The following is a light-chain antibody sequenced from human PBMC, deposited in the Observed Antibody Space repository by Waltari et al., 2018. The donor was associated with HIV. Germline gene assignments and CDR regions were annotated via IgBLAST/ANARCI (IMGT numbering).Light chain of an antibody. J-gene: IGKJ5*01. CDR2: AAS. Sequence: DIQMTQSPSSVFASVGDRVTFTCRASQDVSTWLAWYQQKPGNAPKLLIYAASRLQTGVPSRFSGRGSGTDFTLTINSLQPEDFATYYCQQADSFPFTFGQGTRLEIK. CDR1: QDVSTW. CDR3: QQADSFPFT. V-gene: IGKV1-12*02.